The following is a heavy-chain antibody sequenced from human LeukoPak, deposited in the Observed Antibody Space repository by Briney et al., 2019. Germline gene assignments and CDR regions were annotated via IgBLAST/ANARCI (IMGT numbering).Heavy chain of an antibody. V-gene: IGHV4-4*02. J-gene: IGHJ5*02. CDR2: IYHSGST. CDR3: AREARTSMGFGEGWFDP. D-gene: IGHD3-10*01. Sequence: SETLSLTCAVSGGSISGSNWWSWARQPPGKGLEWIGEIYHSGSTNYNPSLKSRVTISVDKSKNQFSLKLSSVTAADTAVYYCAREARTSMGFGEGWFDPWGQGTLVTVSS. CDR1: GGSISGSNW.